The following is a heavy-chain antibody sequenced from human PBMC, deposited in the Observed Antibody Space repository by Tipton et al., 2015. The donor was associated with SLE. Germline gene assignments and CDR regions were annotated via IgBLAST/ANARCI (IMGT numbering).Heavy chain of an antibody. Sequence: TLSLTCSVSGGSISSYYWTWIRQPPGKGLEWIGYIYYTGITNYNPSLKSRVTLSVDTYRNQFSLKLNSVTAADTAVYYCAREPNGDYGSFDYWGLGALVTVSS. CDR2: IYYTGIT. V-gene: IGHV4-59*12. D-gene: IGHD4-17*01. J-gene: IGHJ4*02. CDR1: GGSISSYY. CDR3: AREPNGDYGSFDY.